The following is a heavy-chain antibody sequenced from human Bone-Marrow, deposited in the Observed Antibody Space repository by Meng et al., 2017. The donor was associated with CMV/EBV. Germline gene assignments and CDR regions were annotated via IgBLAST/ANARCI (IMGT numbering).Heavy chain of an antibody. Sequence: GGSLRLSCAASEFSFSSCSMNWVRQAPGKGLEWVSYISSSGSTIHYANSVKGRFTISRDNAKNSLYLQMNSLRAEDTAVYYCARDTYDSSDYYRPFEFWGQGTLVTVSS. CDR2: ISSSGSTI. CDR1: EFSFSSCS. J-gene: IGHJ4*02. D-gene: IGHD3-22*01. V-gene: IGHV3-48*04. CDR3: ARDTYDSSDYYRPFEF.